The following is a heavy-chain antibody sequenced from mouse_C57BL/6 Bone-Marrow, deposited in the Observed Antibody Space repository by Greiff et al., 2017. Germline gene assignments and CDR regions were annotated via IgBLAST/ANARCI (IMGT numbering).Heavy chain of an antibody. J-gene: IGHJ3*01. CDR2: FYPGSGSK. V-gene: IGHV1-62-2*01. CDR3: ARREDRGGRFAY. CDR1: GYTFTDYT. Sequence: QVQLKQSGAELVKPGASVKLSCKASGYTFTDYTIHWVKQRSGQGLEWIGGFYPGSGSKKYNEKFKDKATLTEDKSSSTVYMELSRLTSEDAAVYFCARREDRGGRFAYWGQGTLVTVSA. D-gene: IGHD3-3*01.